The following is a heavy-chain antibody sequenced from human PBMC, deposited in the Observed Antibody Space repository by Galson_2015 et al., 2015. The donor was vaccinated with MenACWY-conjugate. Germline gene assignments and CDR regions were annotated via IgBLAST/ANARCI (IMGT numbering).Heavy chain of an antibody. D-gene: IGHD5-12*01. CDR1: GFRFSSYT. CDR2: VSYDASSR. CDR3: VRAEGWLRSAFDL. Sequence: SLRLSCAASGFRFSSYTFYWVRQSPGKGLEWVAFVSYDASSRYYRDSVQGRFTISRDNSKNTVSLEMSSLGPEDSAVYYCVRAEGWLRSAFDLWGQGTMVTVSS. J-gene: IGHJ3*01. V-gene: IGHV3-30*10.